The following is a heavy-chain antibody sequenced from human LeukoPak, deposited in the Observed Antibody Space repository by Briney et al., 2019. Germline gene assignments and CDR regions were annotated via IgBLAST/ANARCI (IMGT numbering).Heavy chain of an antibody. Sequence: HPGGSLRLSCAASGFTFDDYAMHWVRQAPGKGLEWVSGISWNSGVIGYADSVKGRFTISRDNAKNSLYLQMNSLRPEDMAFYCTKAGLHGFDYWGQGTLVTVSS. CDR2: ISWNSGVI. V-gene: IGHV3-9*03. J-gene: IGHJ4*02. CDR1: GFTFDDYA. CDR3: TKAGLHGFDY.